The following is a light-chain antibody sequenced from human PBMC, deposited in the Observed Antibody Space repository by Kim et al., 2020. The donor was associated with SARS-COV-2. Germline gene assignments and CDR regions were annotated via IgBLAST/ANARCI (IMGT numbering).Light chain of an antibody. V-gene: IGLV3-19*01. CDR3: NSRDSNDNVV. CDR2: GKN. Sequence: VALGKTVRITCQGDSLRSYYATGYQQKPGQAPILVIYGKNNRPSGIPDRFSGSSSGNTASLTITGTQAGDEADYYCNSRDSNDNVVFGGGTKLTVL. CDR1: SLRSYY. J-gene: IGLJ2*01.